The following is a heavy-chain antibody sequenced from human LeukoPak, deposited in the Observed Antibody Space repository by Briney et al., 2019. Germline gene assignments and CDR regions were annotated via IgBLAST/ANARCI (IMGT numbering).Heavy chain of an antibody. J-gene: IGHJ4*02. CDR1: GGTFSSYA. Sequence: SVKVSCKASGGTFSSYAISWVRQAPGQGLEWMGRIIPIFGTANYAQKFQGRVTINTDESRSTAYMELSSLRSEDTAVYYCARDGTYYYDSSGYYYFDYWGQGNLVTVSS. CDR2: IIPIFGTA. V-gene: IGHV1-69*05. CDR3: ARDGTYYYDSSGYYYFDY. D-gene: IGHD3-22*01.